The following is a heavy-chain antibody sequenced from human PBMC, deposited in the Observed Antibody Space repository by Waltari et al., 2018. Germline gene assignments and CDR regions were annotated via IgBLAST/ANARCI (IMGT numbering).Heavy chain of an antibody. CDR2: INPNTVDS. CDR3: ARETLPGNKIIDY. CDR1: GYTFTSYY. Sequence: QVQLVQSGPEVKQPGASVRVSCKTSGYTFTSYYLHWVRQAPGQGLEWMAWINPNTVDSHAAQTFQGRVTVTKDTSLTTVYLELSGLRSDDTALYYCARETLPGNKIIDYWGQGTLVTVSS. V-gene: IGHV1-2*02. J-gene: IGHJ4*02. D-gene: IGHD1-1*01.